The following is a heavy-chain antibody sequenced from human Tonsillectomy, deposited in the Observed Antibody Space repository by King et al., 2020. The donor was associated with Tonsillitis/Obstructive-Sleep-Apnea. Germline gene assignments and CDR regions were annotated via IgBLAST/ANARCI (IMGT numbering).Heavy chain of an antibody. Sequence: QLQESGPGLVKPSQTLSLTCTVSGGSISSGGYYWNWIRQHPGKGLEWIGYIYYSGSNYYNPSLKSRVTISLDTSKNQFSLKLSSVTAADTAVYYCARETEGQLYFDYWGQGTLVTVSS. D-gene: IGHD1-1*01. CDR1: GGSISSGGYY. CDR2: IYYSGSN. CDR3: ARETEGQLYFDY. J-gene: IGHJ4*02. V-gene: IGHV4-31*03.